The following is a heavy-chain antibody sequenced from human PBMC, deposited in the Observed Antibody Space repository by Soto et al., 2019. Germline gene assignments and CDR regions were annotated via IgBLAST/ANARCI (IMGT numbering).Heavy chain of an antibody. D-gene: IGHD1-1*01. J-gene: IGHJ4*02. V-gene: IGHV3-30*18. Sequence: QVQLVESGGGVVQPATSLRLSCAPSGFTFSASGMHWVRQAPGKGLEWVAIISYDGSNKQYAGSVEGRFTISRDNSKNNLYLQMDNLRPEDTAIYYCAKDNPTIAYWGQGTLVTVSS. CDR3: AKDNPTIAY. CDR2: ISYDGSNK. CDR1: GFTFSASG.